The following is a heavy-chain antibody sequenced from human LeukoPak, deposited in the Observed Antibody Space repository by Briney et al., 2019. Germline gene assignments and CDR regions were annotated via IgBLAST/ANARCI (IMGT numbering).Heavy chain of an antibody. CDR1: GFIFSHYW. D-gene: IGHD6-6*01. CDR2: ISYDGSNK. CDR3: ASSSWGLAAR. J-gene: IGHJ4*02. Sequence: GGSLRLSCATSGFIFSHYWMSWVRQAPGKGLEWVAVISYDGSNKYYADSVKGRFTISRDNSKNTLYLQMNSLRAEDTAVYYCASSSWGLAARWGQGTLVTVSS. V-gene: IGHV3-30-3*01.